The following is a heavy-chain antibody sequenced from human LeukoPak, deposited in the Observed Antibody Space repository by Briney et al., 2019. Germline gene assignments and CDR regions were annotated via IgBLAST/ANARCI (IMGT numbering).Heavy chain of an antibody. CDR1: GGTFSSYA. V-gene: IGHV1-69*13. Sequence: ASVKVSCKASGGTFSSYAISWVRQAPGQGLEWMGGIIPIFGTANYAQKFQGRVTITADESTSTAYTELSSLRSEDTAVYYCARVGCSSTSCPGSFDYWGQGTLVTVSS. D-gene: IGHD2-2*01. CDR2: IIPIFGTA. CDR3: ARVGCSSTSCPGSFDY. J-gene: IGHJ4*02.